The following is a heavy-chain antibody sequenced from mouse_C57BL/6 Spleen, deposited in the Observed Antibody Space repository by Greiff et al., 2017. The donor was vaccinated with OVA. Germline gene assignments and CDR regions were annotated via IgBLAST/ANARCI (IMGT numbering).Heavy chain of an antibody. CDR1: GFSLSTFGMG. Sequence: QVTLKESGPGILQPSQTLSLTCSFSGFSLSTFGMGVGWIRPPSGKGLEWLAHICWDDDKYSNPALKRRLTISKATSKNQVFLKIANVDTADTATYYCARIEGITTDPYWYFDVWGTGTTVTVSS. D-gene: IGHD1-1*01. CDR3: ARIEGITTDPYWYFDV. CDR2: ICWDDDK. V-gene: IGHV8-8*01. J-gene: IGHJ1*03.